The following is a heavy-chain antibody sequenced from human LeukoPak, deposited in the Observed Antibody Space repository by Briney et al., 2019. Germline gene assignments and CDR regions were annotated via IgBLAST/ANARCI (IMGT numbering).Heavy chain of an antibody. CDR1: GYTFTGYY. J-gene: IGHJ4*02. CDR3: ARDLYESSAYSDY. Sequence: ASVKVSCKASGYTFTGYYMHWVRQAPGHGLEWMGWINPNSGGTNYAQKFQGRVTMTRDTSISTAYMELSRLRSDDTAVYYCARDLYESSAYSDYWGQGTLVTVSS. CDR2: INPNSGGT. V-gene: IGHV1-2*02. D-gene: IGHD3-22*01.